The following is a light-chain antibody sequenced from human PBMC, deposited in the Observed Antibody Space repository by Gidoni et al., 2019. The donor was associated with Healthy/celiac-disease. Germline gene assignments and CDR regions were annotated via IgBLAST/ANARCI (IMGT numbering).Light chain of an antibody. CDR2: DAS. Sequence: EIVLTQSLATLSLSPGERATLSCRASQSVSSYLAWYQQKPGQAPRLLIYDASNRATGIPARFSGSGSGTDVTLTISSLEPEDVAVYYCQQRSNWPPLTFGGGTKVEIK. J-gene: IGKJ4*01. V-gene: IGKV3-11*01. CDR1: QSVSSY. CDR3: QQRSNWPPLT.